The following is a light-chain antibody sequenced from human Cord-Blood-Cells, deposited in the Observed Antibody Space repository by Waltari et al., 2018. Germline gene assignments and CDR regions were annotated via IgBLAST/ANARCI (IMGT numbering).Light chain of an antibody. CDR1: QSISNN. CDR3: QQCYSTPRT. J-gene: IGKJ1*01. V-gene: IGKV1-39*01. CDR2: AAS. Sequence: DIQITQSPSSRPASVGNRFTITCRASQSISNNLNWYQQKPGKAPKLLIYAASSLQSGVPSRFSGSGSGTDFTLTISSLQPEDIATYYCQQCYSTPRTFGRGTKVEIK.